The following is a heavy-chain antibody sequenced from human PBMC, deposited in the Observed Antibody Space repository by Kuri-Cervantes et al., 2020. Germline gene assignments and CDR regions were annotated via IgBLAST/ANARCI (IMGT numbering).Heavy chain of an antibody. D-gene: IGHD3-22*01. J-gene: IGHJ4*02. Sequence: GGSLRLSCAASGFTFSSYSMNWVRQAPGKGLEWVSYISSSSSTIYYADSVKGRFTISRDNAKNSLYLQMNSLRDEDTAVYYCASFIRPTYYYDSSGYYADYWGQGTLVTVSS. CDR2: ISSSSSTI. CDR3: ASFIRPTYYYDSSGYYADY. CDR1: GFTFSSYS. V-gene: IGHV3-48*02.